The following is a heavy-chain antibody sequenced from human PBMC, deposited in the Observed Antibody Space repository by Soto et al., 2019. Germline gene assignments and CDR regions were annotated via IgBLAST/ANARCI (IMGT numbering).Heavy chain of an antibody. J-gene: IGHJ6*02. V-gene: IGHV3-48*02. D-gene: IGHD2-8*01. Sequence: WSLGLSCASSLVTFIIYSINCVRQGPVKGLEWISYMVPSNTTRYYADSVKGRFTISRDNAKNSLYLQMNSLSDEGTAVYYCAREHTKRAYRGSGLDVWGQGTTVNVSS. CDR2: MVPSNTTR. CDR1: LVTFIIYS. CDR3: AREHTKRAYRGSGLDV.